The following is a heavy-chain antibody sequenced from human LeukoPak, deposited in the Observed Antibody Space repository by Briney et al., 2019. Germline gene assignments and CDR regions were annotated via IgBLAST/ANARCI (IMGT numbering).Heavy chain of an antibody. CDR3: ARAGIAAAGTVAFDI. V-gene: IGHV1-46*01. CDR1: GYTFTSYY. D-gene: IGHD6-13*01. Sequence: ASVKVSCKASGYTFTSYYMHWVRQAPGQGLEWMGIINPSGGSTSYAQKFQGRVTMTRDTSRSTVYKELSSLRSEDTAVYYCARAGIAAAGTVAFDIWGQGTMVTVSS. J-gene: IGHJ3*02. CDR2: INPSGGST.